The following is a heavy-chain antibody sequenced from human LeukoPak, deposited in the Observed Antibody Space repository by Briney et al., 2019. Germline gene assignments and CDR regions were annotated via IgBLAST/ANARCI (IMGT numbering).Heavy chain of an antibody. V-gene: IGHV3-74*01. CDR1: GFTFSSYW. D-gene: IGHD6-13*01. Sequence: PRGSLRLACAASGFTFSSYWMHWVRQAPGKGLVWVSRINSDGSGTSYADSVKGRFTISRDNSKNTLYLQMNSLRAEDTAVYYCAKDGYSSSWYSGYYYYYMDVWGKGTTVTVSS. J-gene: IGHJ6*03. CDR2: INSDGSGT. CDR3: AKDGYSSSWYSGYYYYYMDV.